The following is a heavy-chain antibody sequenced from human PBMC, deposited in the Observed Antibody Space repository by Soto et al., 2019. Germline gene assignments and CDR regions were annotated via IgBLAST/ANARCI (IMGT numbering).Heavy chain of an antibody. CDR2: ISSDGGLQ. Sequence: ESGGGVVQPGGSLRLSCSTSGVTFSSHSMHWFRQAPGRGLEWVAVISSDGGLQFYADSVRGRFTISRNNSKNTLYLQMDTLRDEDAALYYCVREVVAAQWFFDNWGQGILVAVSS. J-gene: IGHJ4*02. D-gene: IGHD2-21*01. CDR3: VREVVAAQWFFDN. V-gene: IGHV3-30-3*01. CDR1: GVTFSSHS.